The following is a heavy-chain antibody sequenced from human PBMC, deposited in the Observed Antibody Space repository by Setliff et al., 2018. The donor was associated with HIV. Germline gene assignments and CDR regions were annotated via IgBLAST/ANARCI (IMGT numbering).Heavy chain of an antibody. CDR3: ARDRFCSRGSCYEPSWFDP. J-gene: IGHJ5*02. D-gene: IGHD2-15*01. CDR1: GGNFSTYG. Sequence: GASVKVSCKASGGNFSTYGISWVRQAPGQGLEWMGGIIPLFNTSNYAQKLQGRVTITADESTSTAYMELSSLRSEDSAVYYCARDRFCSRGSCYEPSWFDPWGQGTLVTVSS. CDR2: IIPLFNTS. V-gene: IGHV1-69*13.